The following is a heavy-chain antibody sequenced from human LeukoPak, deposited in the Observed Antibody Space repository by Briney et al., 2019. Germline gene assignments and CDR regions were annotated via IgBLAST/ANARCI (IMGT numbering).Heavy chain of an antibody. D-gene: IGHD4-17*01. J-gene: IGHJ4*02. V-gene: IGHV1-69*13. CDR1: GGTFSSYV. CDR3: ARDIPPIPTVTTDHRVW. Sequence: SVKVSCKASGGTFSSYVISWVRQAPGQGLEWMGGIIPIFGTANYAQKFQGRVTITADESTSTAYMELSSLRSEDTAVYYCARDIPPIPTVTTDHRVWGGQGTLVTVSS. CDR2: IIPIFGTA.